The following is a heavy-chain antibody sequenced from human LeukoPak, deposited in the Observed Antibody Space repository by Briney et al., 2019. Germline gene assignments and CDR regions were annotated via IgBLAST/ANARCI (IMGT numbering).Heavy chain of an antibody. J-gene: IGHJ4*02. CDR2: IRPNSGGT. CDR3: ARDRAVATIGGVDY. Sequence: GASVKVSCKASGYTFTGCYLHWVRQAPGLGLEWMGWIRPNSGGTNYAQKFQGRVTMTRDTSISTAYMELSRLRSDDTAVYYCARDRAVATIGGVDYWGQGTLVTVSS. V-gene: IGHV1-2*02. D-gene: IGHD5-12*01. CDR1: GYTFTGCY.